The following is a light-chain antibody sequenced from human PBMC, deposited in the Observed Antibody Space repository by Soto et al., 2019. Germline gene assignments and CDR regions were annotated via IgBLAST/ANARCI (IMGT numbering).Light chain of an antibody. CDR3: AEWADSLGEV. CDR1: SSNIGNND. Sequence: SVLTQPPSASGTPGQRVTISCSGSSSNIGNNDVYWYQQFPGTAPKLVVYKNNQRPSGVPDRFSGSKSGTSASLAISGFRSEDGADYYCAEWADSLGEVFGTGTKVTVL. V-gene: IGLV1-47*01. CDR2: KNN. J-gene: IGLJ1*01.